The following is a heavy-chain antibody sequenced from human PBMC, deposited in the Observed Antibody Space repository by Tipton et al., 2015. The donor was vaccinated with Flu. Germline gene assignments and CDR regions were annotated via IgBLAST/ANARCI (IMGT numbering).Heavy chain of an antibody. J-gene: IGHJ4*02. D-gene: IGHD5-12*01. V-gene: IGHV3-23*01. CDR2: IRGSSGRGAGT. CDR1: GFTFARYA. Sequence: SLRLSCAASGFTFARYAMSWVRQAPGKGLEWVSNIRGSSGRGAGTYYADSVKGRFSISRDNSKNTLYLQMYSLRAEDTAIYYCAKVIPEIVAGLDYWGQGTLVTVSS. CDR3: AKVIPEIVAGLDY.